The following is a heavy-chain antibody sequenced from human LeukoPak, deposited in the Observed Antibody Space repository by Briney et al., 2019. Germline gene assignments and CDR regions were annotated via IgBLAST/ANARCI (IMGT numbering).Heavy chain of an antibody. CDR2: IYYSGST. D-gene: IGHD2-15*01. CDR3: ARHEPFYCSGGSCYGFDY. Sequence: SETLSLTCAVYGGSFSGYYWSWIRQPPGKGLEWIGSIYYSGSTYYNPSLKSRVTISVDTSKSQFSLKLSSVTAADTAVYYCARHEPFYCSGGSCYGFDYWGQGTLVTVSS. V-gene: IGHV4-34*01. J-gene: IGHJ4*02. CDR1: GGSFSGYY.